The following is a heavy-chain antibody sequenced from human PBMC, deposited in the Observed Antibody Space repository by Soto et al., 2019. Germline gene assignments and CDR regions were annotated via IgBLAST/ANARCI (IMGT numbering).Heavy chain of an antibody. D-gene: IGHD5-12*01. V-gene: IGHV4-39*01. CDR3: ARGLGYYFDS. J-gene: IGHJ4*02. CDR1: GGSVSSSSYF. CDR2: IHYGGTT. Sequence: SETLSLTCTVSGGSVSSSSYFWGWIRQPPGKGLEWIGNIHYGGTTYYNASLKRRVTISVDTPKNQFSLKLNSVTAADSAVYSCARGLGYYFDSWGQGTLVTVSS.